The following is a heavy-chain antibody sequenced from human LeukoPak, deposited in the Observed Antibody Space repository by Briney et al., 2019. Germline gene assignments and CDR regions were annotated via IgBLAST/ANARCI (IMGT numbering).Heavy chain of an antibody. CDR2: IYYSGST. J-gene: IGHJ3*02. CDR1: GDSISSYY. V-gene: IGHV4-59*12. D-gene: IGHD2-15*01. Sequence: SETLSLTCTVSGDSISSYYWSWIRQPPGKGLEWIGYIYYSGSTNYNPSLKSRVTISVDTSKNQFSLKLSSVTAADTAVYYCAGGLGYCSGGSCYYDAFDIWGQGTMVTVSS. CDR3: AGGLGYCSGGSCYYDAFDI.